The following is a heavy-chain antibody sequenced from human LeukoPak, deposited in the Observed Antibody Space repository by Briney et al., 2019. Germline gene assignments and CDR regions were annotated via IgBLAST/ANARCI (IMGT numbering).Heavy chain of an antibody. J-gene: IGHJ5*02. D-gene: IGHD6-13*01. CDR2: INTDGSST. V-gene: IGHV3-74*01. CDR3: ASLYSSSWSRFDP. CDR1: GFTFSSYW. Sequence: GGSLRLSCAASGFTFSSYWMHWVRQAPGKGLVWVSRINTDGSSTSYADSVKGRCTISRDNAKNTLYLQMNSLRAEDTAVYYCASLYSSSWSRFDPWGQGTLVTVSS.